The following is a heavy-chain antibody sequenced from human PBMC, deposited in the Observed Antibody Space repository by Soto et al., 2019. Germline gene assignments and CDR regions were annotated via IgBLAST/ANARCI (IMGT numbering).Heavy chain of an antibody. Sequence: DVQLLESGGGLVQPGGSLRLSCAAPGFTFNNYAMTWIRQAPGKGLGWVAPVSDRGETSLSADSAKGRFTISRDSFRKTLYLQMNRLRPEDTATYYCAKEMPLGGILGAEPLDYWGQGTLVTVSS. V-gene: IGHV3-23*01. CDR3: AKEMPLGGILGAEPLDY. CDR2: VSDRGETS. D-gene: IGHD1-26*01. J-gene: IGHJ4*02. CDR1: GFTFNNYA.